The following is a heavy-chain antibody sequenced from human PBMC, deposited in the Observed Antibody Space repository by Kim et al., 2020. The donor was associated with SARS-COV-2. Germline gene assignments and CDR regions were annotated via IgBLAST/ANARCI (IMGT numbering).Heavy chain of an antibody. Sequence: ASVKVSCKASGYTFTSHYMHWVRKAPGQGLEWMGIINPSGGSTSYAQKFQGRVTMTRDTSTSTVYMELSSLRSEDTAVYYCAREGAAAGSPNTIYYYYGMDVWGQGTTVTVSS. D-gene: IGHD6-13*01. CDR3: AREGAAAGSPNTIYYYYGMDV. CDR1: GYTFTSHY. V-gene: IGHV1-46*01. J-gene: IGHJ6*02. CDR2: INPSGGST.